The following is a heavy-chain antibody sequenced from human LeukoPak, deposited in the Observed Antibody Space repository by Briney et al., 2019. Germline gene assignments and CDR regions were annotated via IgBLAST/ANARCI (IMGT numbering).Heavy chain of an antibody. Sequence: ASVKVSCKASGYTFTSYDINWVRQDTGQGLEWMGWISAYNGNTNFAQKLQGRITMTTDTSTSTAYMELRSLRSDDTAVYYCVRSGYCYGGTCHSGAFDIWGQGTVVTVSS. CDR2: ISAYNGNT. J-gene: IGHJ3*02. CDR3: VRSGYCYGGTCHSGAFDI. D-gene: IGHD2-15*01. CDR1: GYTFTSYD. V-gene: IGHV1-18*01.